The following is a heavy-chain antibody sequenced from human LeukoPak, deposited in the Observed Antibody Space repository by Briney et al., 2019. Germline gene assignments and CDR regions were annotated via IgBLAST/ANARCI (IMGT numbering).Heavy chain of an antibody. CDR1: GFTFSSYI. CDR3: ARDGDIVLMVPNPYYFDY. D-gene: IGHD2-8*01. CDR2: ISSSSSYI. J-gene: IGHJ4*02. V-gene: IGHV3-21*01. Sequence: GGSLRLSCAASGFTFSSYIMNWVRQAPGKGLEWVSSISSSSSYIYYADSVKGRFTISRDNAKNSLYLQMNSLRAEDTAVYYCARDGDIVLMVPNPYYFDYWGQGTLVTVSS.